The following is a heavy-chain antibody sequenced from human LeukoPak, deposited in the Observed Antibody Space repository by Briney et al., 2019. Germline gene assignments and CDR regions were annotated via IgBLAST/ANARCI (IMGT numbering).Heavy chain of an antibody. CDR3: ARDLVENSRGHDF. J-gene: IGHJ4*02. D-gene: IGHD2-15*01. CDR1: GGSISSPNW. V-gene: IGHV4-4*02. CDR2: IYHSGMT. Sequence: PSGTLSLTCAVSGGSISSPNWWSWVRQPPGKGPEWIGEIYHSGMTNYKTSLKSRVTISVDESKNQFSLKLSSVTAADTAVYYCARDLVENSRGHDFWGQGILVIVSS.